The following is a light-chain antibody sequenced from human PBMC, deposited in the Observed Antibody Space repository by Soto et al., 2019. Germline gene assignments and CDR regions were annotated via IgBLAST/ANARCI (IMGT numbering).Light chain of an antibody. V-gene: IGKV3-15*01. Sequence: ERVMTQSPATLSVSPGERATLSCRASQSVSSNLAWYQQKPGQAPRLLIYGASTRATGIPARFSGSGSGTEFTLTISSLQSEDFAVYYCQQYNNWPGTFGKGTKVDIK. CDR2: GAS. CDR3: QQYNNWPGT. J-gene: IGKJ1*01. CDR1: QSVSSN.